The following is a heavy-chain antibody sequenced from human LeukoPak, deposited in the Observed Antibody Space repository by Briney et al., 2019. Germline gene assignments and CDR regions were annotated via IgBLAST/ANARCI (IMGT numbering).Heavy chain of an antibody. Sequence: GGSLRLSCAASGFTFSSYAMSWVRQAPGKGLEWVSAISGSGGSTYYADSVKGRFTISRDNSKNTLYLQMNSLRAEDTAVYYCARALGLIQLYINWGQGTLVTVSS. CDR2: ISGSGGST. V-gene: IGHV3-23*01. CDR3: ARALGLIQLYIN. CDR1: GFTFSSYA. J-gene: IGHJ4*02. D-gene: IGHD5-18*01.